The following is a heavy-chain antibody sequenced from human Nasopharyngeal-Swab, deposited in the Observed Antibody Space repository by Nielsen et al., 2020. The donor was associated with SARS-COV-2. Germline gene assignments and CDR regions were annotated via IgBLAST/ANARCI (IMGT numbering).Heavy chain of an antibody. D-gene: IGHD5-12*01. V-gene: IGHV3-53*01. CDR1: GFSVSNNH. J-gene: IGHJ4*02. CDR3: AGFGGYSY. Sequence: GESLKISCAASGFSVSNNHITWVRQAPGKGLECVSIIYGRGNTYYADSVKGRFTISRDNSKNTVYLQMDTLRGEDTAVYYCAGFGGYSYWGQGTLVTVSS. CDR2: IYGRGNT.